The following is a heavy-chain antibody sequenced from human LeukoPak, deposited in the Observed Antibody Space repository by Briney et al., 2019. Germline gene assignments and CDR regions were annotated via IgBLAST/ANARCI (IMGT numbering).Heavy chain of an antibody. J-gene: IGHJ4*02. CDR1: GFTFSSYA. V-gene: IGHV3-23*01. D-gene: IGHD2-15*01. Sequence: GGSLRLPCAASGFTFSSYAMSWVRQAPGKGLEWVSAISGSGGSTYYADSVKGRFTISRDNSKNTLYLQMNSLRAEDTAVYYCAKDQGSYPYYFDYWGQGTLVTVSS. CDR3: AKDQGSYPYYFDY. CDR2: ISGSGGST.